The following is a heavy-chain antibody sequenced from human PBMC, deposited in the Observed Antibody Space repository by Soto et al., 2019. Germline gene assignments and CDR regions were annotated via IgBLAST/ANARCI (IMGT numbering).Heavy chain of an antibody. CDR3: TTHPKGADGYYFDN. CDR1: GGSMSSSNC. V-gene: IGHV4-4*02. Sequence: SETLSLTCTVSGGSMSSSNCWDWVRQPPGKGLEWIGETHHSGRTNYNPSLKSRVTISVDKSKNHFSLKLSSVTAADTAVYYCTTHPKGADGYYFDNWGLGTLVTVSS. CDR2: THHSGRT. D-gene: IGHD6-13*01. J-gene: IGHJ4*02.